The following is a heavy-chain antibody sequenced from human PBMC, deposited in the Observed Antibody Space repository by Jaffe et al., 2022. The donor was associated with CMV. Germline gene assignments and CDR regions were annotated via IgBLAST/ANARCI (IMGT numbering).Heavy chain of an antibody. CDR2: IRSKAYGGTT. J-gene: IGHJ3*02. CDR3: TSDYYDSSGYYPPAFDI. D-gene: IGHD3-22*01. Sequence: EVQLVESGGGLVQPGRSLRLSCTASGFTFGDYAMSWVRQAPGKGLEWVGFIRSKAYGGTTEYAASVKGRFTISRDDSKSIAYLQMNSLKTEDTAVYYCTSDYYDSSGYYPPAFDIWGQGTMVTVSS. V-gene: IGHV3-49*04. CDR1: GFTFGDYA.